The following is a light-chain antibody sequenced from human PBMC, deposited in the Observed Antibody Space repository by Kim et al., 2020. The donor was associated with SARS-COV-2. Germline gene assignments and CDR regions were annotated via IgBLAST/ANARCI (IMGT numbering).Light chain of an antibody. CDR2: EVS. CDR3: SSYANSDTFV. J-gene: IGLJ1*01. V-gene: IGLV2-18*02. CDR1: SSDVGSYTR. Sequence: GQFVTISCTGPSSDVGSYTRVSWYQQPPGTAPKLIIYEVSNRPTGVPDRFFGSKYGNTASLTISGLQAEDEADYYCSSYANSDTFVFGSGTKVTVL.